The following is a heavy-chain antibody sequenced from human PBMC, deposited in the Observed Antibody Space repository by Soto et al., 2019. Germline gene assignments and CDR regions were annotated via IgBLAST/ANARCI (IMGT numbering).Heavy chain of an antibody. CDR3: AKFGVPDSGSYSNAFDY. D-gene: IGHD3-10*01. Sequence: GGSLRLSCAASGFTFSSYAMSWVRQAPGKGLEWVSAISGSGGSTYYADSVKGRFTISRDNSKNTLYLQMNSLRAEDTAVYYCAKFGVPDSGSYSNAFDYWGQGTLVTVSS. V-gene: IGHV3-23*01. CDR2: ISGSGGST. CDR1: GFTFSSYA. J-gene: IGHJ4*02.